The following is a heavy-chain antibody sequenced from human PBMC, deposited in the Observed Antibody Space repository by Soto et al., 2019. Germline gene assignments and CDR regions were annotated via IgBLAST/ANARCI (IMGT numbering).Heavy chain of an antibody. CDR2: ISASGGGT. CDR3: AKSRLAGPAVNFDY. V-gene: IGHV3-23*01. Sequence: SLRLSCASSGFSFGSCAMTWVRQAPGKGLEWVSTISASGGGTYFADSVKGRFSISRDQSKNTLFLQMNSLRAEDTAIYYCAKSRLAGPAVNFDYWGQGTLVTVSS. D-gene: IGHD6-13*01. CDR1: GFSFGSCA. J-gene: IGHJ4*02.